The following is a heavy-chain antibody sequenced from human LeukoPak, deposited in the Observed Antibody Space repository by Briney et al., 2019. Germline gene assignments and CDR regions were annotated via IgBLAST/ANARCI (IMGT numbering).Heavy chain of an antibody. CDR2: VSTYNGNT. V-gene: IGHV1-18*04. Sequence: ASVKVSCKASGYTFTSHGISWVRQAPGQGLEWMGGVSTYNGNTNYVPKYQGRVTMTTDTSTSTAYMELRSLRSDDTAVYYCARDVDTATDQINDYWGQGTLVTVSS. D-gene: IGHD5-18*01. CDR3: ARDVDTATDQINDY. J-gene: IGHJ4*02. CDR1: GYTFTSHG.